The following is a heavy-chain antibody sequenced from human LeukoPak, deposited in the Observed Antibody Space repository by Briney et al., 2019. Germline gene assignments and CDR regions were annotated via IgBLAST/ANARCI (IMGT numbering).Heavy chain of an antibody. CDR1: GFTVGSNY. V-gene: IGHV3-53*01. J-gene: IGHJ4*02. D-gene: IGHD3-22*01. Sequence: GGSLRLSCAASGFTVGSNYMSWVRQAPGKGLEWVSGIHSGDSTYYADSEKGRITTSRDNSKNMLYLQMNSLRAEDTAVYHCARASGGYYDSSGSFDYWGQGTLVTVSS. CDR2: IHSGDST. CDR3: ARASGGYYDSSGSFDY.